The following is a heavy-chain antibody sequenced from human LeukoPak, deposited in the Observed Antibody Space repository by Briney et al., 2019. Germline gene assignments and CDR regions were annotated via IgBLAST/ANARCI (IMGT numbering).Heavy chain of an antibody. CDR2: ISPNSGGT. V-gene: IGHV1-2*02. Sequence: APVKVSCKASGDISNTYCINWVRQAPGQGLEWMAWISPNSGGTNYVQKFQGRVTVTRDTSISTDYMEISGLTSDDTALYYCAREPSGSGGYDYWGQGTLVTVSS. D-gene: IGHD3-10*01. CDR1: GDISNTYC. J-gene: IGHJ4*02. CDR3: AREPSGSGGYDY.